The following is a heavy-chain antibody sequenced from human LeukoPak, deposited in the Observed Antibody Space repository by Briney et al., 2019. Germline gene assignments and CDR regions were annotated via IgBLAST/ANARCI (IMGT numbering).Heavy chain of an antibody. CDR3: ARSLNPHQWFGELLAPFDY. J-gene: IGHJ4*02. Sequence: GESLKISCKGSGYSFTSYWIGWVRQMPGKGLEWMGIIYPGDSDTRYSPSFQGQVTISADKSISTAYLQWSSLKASDTAMYYCARSLNPHQWFGELLAPFDYWGQGTLVTVSS. V-gene: IGHV5-51*01. CDR2: IYPGDSDT. D-gene: IGHD3-10*01. CDR1: GYSFTSYW.